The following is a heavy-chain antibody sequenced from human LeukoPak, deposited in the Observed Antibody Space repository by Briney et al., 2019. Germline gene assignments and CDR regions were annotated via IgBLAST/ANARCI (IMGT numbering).Heavy chain of an antibody. J-gene: IGHJ4*02. CDR2: IIPIFGTA. D-gene: IGHD3-3*01. CDR3: ARAAPYYDFWSGYPFDY. V-gene: IGHV1-69*05. Sequence: SVKVSCKASGGTFSSYAISWVRQAPGQGLEWMGRIIPIFGTANYAQKFQGRVTITTDESTSTAYMELSSLRSEDTAVYYCARAAPYYDFWSGYPFDYWGQGTLVTVSS. CDR1: GGTFSSYA.